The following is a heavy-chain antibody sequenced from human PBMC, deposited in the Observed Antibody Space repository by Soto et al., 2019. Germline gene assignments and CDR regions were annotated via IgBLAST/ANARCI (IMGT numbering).Heavy chain of an antibody. V-gene: IGHV3-30-3*01. CDR3: ARDPSKEAAAGNFDY. Sequence: QVQLVESGGGVVQPGRSLRLSCAASGFTFSSYAMHWVRQAPGKGLEWVAVISYDGSNKYYADSVKGRFTISRDNSKNTLYLQMNSLRAEDTAVYYCARDPSKEAAAGNFDYWGQGTLVTVSS. CDR1: GFTFSSYA. CDR2: ISYDGSNK. J-gene: IGHJ4*02. D-gene: IGHD6-25*01.